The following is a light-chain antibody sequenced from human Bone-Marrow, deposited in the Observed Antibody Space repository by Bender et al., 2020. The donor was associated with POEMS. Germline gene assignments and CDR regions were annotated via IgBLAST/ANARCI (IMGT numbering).Light chain of an antibody. CDR1: SSDVGTYNR. Sequence: QSALTQPPSVSGSPGQSVAISCTGTSSDVGTYNRVSWYQQHPGKAPKLLIFDVSDRPSGVSHRFSGSKSGNTASLTISGLQAEDEADYYCSSYTSNKTVVFGGGTKLTVL. V-gene: IGLV2-18*02. J-gene: IGLJ2*01. CDR2: DVS. CDR3: SSYTSNKTVV.